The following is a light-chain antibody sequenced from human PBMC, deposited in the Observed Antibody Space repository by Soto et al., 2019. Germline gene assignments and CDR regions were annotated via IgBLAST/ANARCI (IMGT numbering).Light chain of an antibody. CDR1: QSVSSAY. V-gene: IGKV3-20*01. CDR3: QQYGSSPRT. J-gene: IGKJ1*01. CDR2: GAS. Sequence: EIVLTQSPGTLSLSPGERATLSCRASQSVSSAYLAWHQQKPGQAPRLLIHGASTRATGIPDRFSGSGSGTDYTLVISRLEPEDFAVYYCQQYGSSPRTFGQGTKVDIK.